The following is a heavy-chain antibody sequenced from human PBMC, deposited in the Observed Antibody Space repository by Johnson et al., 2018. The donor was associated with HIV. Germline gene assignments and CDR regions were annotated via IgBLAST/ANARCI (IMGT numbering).Heavy chain of an antibody. CDR2: ISYDGSIK. D-gene: IGHD3-22*01. V-gene: IGHV3-30-3*01. J-gene: IGHJ3*02. CDR3: ASCESDSSGRGVFDI. CDR1: GFTFSSYA. Sequence: VVQPGRSLRLSCAASGFTFSSYAMHWVRQAPGKGLEWVAVISYDGSIKYYADSVKGRFTISRDNSKNTLYLQMNSLRAEDTAVYYCASCESDSSGRGVFDIWGQGKMVTVSS.